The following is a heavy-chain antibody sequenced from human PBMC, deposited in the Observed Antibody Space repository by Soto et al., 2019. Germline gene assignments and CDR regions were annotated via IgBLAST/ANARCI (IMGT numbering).Heavy chain of an antibody. CDR1: GFTFSSYG. CDR3: ARDRPSIEVEYYFDY. V-gene: IGHV3-33*01. Sequence: ESGGGVVPPGRSLRLSCAASGFTFSSYGMHWVRQAPGKGLEWVAVIWYDGSNKYYADSVKGRFTISRDNSKNTLYLQMNSLRAEDTAVYYCARDRPSIEVEYYFDYWGQGTLATVSS. D-gene: IGHD2-2*01. J-gene: IGHJ4*02. CDR2: IWYDGSNK.